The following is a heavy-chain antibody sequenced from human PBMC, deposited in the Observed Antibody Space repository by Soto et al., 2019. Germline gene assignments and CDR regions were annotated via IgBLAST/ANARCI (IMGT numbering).Heavy chain of an antibody. Sequence: SETLSLTCTVSGGSISSGGYYWSWIRQHPGKGLEWIGYIFYSGSTYYNPSLKSRVTISVDTSKNQFSLKLSSVTAADTAVYYCARGRVTTDDYWGQGTLVTVSS. V-gene: IGHV4-31*03. CDR1: GGSISSGGYY. CDR3: ARGRVTTDDY. D-gene: IGHD4-17*01. J-gene: IGHJ4*02. CDR2: IFYSGST.